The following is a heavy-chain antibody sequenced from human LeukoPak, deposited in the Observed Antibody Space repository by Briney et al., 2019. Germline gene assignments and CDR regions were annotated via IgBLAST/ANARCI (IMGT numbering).Heavy chain of an antibody. CDR2: IKRDGNEK. V-gene: IGHV3-7*01. J-gene: IGHJ4*02. Sequence: QTGGSLRLSCAASGFTFTDYWMSWVRQAPGKGLEWVANIKRDGNEKYYVDSVKGRFTISRDNAKNSLYLQMNSLRTEDTAVYYCARGRGSWYGAYFDYWGQGTLVTVSS. D-gene: IGHD6-13*01. CDR1: GFTFTDYW. CDR3: ARGRGSWYGAYFDY.